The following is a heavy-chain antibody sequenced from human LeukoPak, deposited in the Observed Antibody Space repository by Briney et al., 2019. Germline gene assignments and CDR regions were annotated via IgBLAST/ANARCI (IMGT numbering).Heavy chain of an antibody. D-gene: IGHD6-13*01. J-gene: IGHJ4*02. V-gene: IGHV3-66*01. Sequence: GGSLRLSCAASGFTVSSTYMTWVRQTPGQGLEWVSVIYSDGTTYYADSVKGRFTISRDNSKNTLYLQMNSLTAEDTGVYYCATGIAAAGSPYDYWGQGTLVTVSS. CDR1: GFTVSSTY. CDR3: ATGIAAAGSPYDY. CDR2: IYSDGTT.